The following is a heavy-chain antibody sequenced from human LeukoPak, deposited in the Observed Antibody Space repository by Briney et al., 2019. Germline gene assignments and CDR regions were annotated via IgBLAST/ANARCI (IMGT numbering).Heavy chain of an antibody. CDR2: ISSSSNYI. D-gene: IGHD1-26*01. CDR3: ARELGDF. CDR1: GFTFSSYS. J-gene: IGHJ3*01. Sequence: GGSLRLSCAASGFTFSSYSMNWVRQAPGKGLEWVSSISSSSNYIYYADSLKGRFTISRDNAKNSLYLQMNSLRAEDTAVYYCARELGDFWGQGTMVTVSS. V-gene: IGHV3-21*01.